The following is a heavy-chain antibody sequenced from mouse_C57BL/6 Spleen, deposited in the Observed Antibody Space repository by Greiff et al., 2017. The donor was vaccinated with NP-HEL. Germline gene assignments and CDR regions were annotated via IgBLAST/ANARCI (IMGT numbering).Heavy chain of an antibody. V-gene: IGHV1-80*01. J-gene: IGHJ2*01. Sequence: VQLQQSGAELVKPGASVKISCKASGYAFSSYWMNWVKQRPGQGLEWIGQIYPGDGDTNYNGKFKDKATLTADKSSSTAYMQLSSLTSEDSAVYYCARSITTVVAPEYWGHGTTLTVSS. CDR2: IYPGDGDT. D-gene: IGHD1-1*01. CDR1: GYAFSSYW. CDR3: ARSITTVVAPEY.